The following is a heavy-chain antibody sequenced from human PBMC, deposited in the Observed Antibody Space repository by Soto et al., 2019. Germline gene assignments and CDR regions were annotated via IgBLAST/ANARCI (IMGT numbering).Heavy chain of an antibody. D-gene: IGHD1-26*01. J-gene: IGHJ6*02. CDR1: GGSISSYY. CDR3: ARVGGSYYGYYYGLDV. CDR2: IYYSGST. V-gene: IGHV4-59*01. Sequence: SETLSLTCTVSGGSISSYYWSWIRQPPGKGLEWIGYIYYSGSTNYNPSLKSRVTISVDTSKNQFSLKLSSVTAADTAVYYCARVGGSYYGYYYGLDVWGQGTTVTVS.